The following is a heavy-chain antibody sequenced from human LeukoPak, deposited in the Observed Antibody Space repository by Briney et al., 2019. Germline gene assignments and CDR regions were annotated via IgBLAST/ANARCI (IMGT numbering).Heavy chain of an antibody. J-gene: IGHJ1*01. CDR2: ISAYNGNT. Sequence: GASVKVSCKASGYTFTSYGISWVRQAPGQGLEWMGWISAYNGNTNYAQKLQGRVTMTTDTSTSTAYLELRGLRSDDTAMYYCARSRGNLYFQHWGQGTLVTVSS. CDR1: GYTFTSYG. D-gene: IGHD6-25*01. V-gene: IGHV1-18*01. CDR3: ARSRGNLYFQH.